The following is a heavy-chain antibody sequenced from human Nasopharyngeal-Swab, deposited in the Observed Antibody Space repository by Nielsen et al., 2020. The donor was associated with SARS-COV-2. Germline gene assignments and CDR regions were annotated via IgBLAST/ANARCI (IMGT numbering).Heavy chain of an antibody. CDR3: ARHLRRGGDSGGDWFDP. D-gene: IGHD2-21*01. Sequence: GESLKISCKGSGYSFTSYWIGWARQMPGKGLEWMGIIYPGDSDTRYSPFFQRQVTISADKSISTAYLQWSSLKASDTAMYYCARHLRRGGDSGGDWFDPWGQGTLVTVSS. J-gene: IGHJ5*02. V-gene: IGHV5-51*01. CDR1: GYSFTSYW. CDR2: IYPGDSDT.